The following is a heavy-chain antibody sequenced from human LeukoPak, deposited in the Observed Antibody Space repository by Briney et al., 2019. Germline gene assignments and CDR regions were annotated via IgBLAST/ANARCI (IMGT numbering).Heavy chain of an antibody. J-gene: IGHJ4*02. D-gene: IGHD2/OR15-2a*01. CDR3: ARVVTARLYFDY. V-gene: IGHV1-18*01. CDR2: ISAYNGNT. CDR1: GYTFTSYG. Sequence: ASVKVSCKASGYTFTSYGISWVRQAPGQGLEWMGWISAYNGNTDYAQKLQGRVTMTTDTSTSTAYMELRSLRSDDTAVYYCARVVTARLYFDYWGQGTLVTVSS.